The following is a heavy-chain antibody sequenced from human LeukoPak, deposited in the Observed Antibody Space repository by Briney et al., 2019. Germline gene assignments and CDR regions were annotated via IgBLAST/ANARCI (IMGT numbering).Heavy chain of an antibody. Sequence: PGGSLRLSCAASGFTFSSYGMHWVRQAPGKGLEWVAVISYDGSNKYYADSVKGRFTISRDNSKNTLYLQMNSPRAEDTAVYYCAKGINHPTLFDYWGQGTLVTVSS. CDR1: GFTFSSYG. CDR3: AKGINHPTLFDY. D-gene: IGHD1-14*01. J-gene: IGHJ4*02. CDR2: ISYDGSNK. V-gene: IGHV3-30*18.